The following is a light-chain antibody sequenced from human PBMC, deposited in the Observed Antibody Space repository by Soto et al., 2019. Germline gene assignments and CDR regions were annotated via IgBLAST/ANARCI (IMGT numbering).Light chain of an antibody. J-gene: IGLJ2*01. CDR2: DND. V-gene: IGLV1-51*01. CDR3: GTWDSSLSAVV. CDR1: TSNIGDNY. Sequence: QSVLTQPPAVSAAPGQTLTISCAGTTSNIGDNYVSWYQQVPGAAPKLLMYDNDKRPSGIPDRFSGSKSGTSATLGITGLQTGDEADYYCGTWDSSLSAVVFGGGTKVTVL.